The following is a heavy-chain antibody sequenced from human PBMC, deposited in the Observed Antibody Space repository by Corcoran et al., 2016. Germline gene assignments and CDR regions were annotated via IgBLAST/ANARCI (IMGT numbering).Heavy chain of an antibody. J-gene: IGHJ4*02. V-gene: IGHV1-2*02. D-gene: IGHD3-16*01. CDR1: GYTFTGYY. Sequence: QVQLVQSGAEAKKPGASVKVSCKASGYTFTGYYMHWVRQAPGQGLEWMGWINPNSDDTNYAQKFQGRVTMTRDTSISTAYMELSRLRSDDTAVYYCAGAFGVYGPGHGGQGTLVTVSS. CDR2: INPNSDDT. CDR3: AGAFGVYGPGH.